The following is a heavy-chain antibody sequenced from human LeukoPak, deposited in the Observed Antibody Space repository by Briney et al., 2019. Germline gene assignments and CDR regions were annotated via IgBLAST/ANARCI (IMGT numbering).Heavy chain of an antibody. D-gene: IGHD2-21*02. CDR2: ISVSGGST. V-gene: IGHV3-23*01. CDR3: AKDVSSCGGDCPDS. CDR1: GFTFTTYP. Sequence: GGSLRLSCVASGFTFTTYPMSWVRLAPGKGLEWVSGISVSGGSTYYADSVKGRFTISRDNSKNTVYLQMNSLRAEETAIYYCAKDVSSCGGDCPDSWGQGTLVTVSS. J-gene: IGHJ4*02.